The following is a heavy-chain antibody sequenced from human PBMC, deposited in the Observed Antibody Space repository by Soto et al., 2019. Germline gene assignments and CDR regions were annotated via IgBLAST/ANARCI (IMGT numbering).Heavy chain of an antibody. Sequence: GGSLRLSCAASGFTVSSNYMSWVRQAPGKGLEWVSVIYSGGSTYYADSVKGRFTISRDNSKSTLYLQMNSLRAEDTAVYYCAVSTPYCSSTSCYALYYYYYMDVWGKGTTVTVSS. V-gene: IGHV3-66*01. CDR1: GFTVSSNY. D-gene: IGHD2-2*01. CDR3: AVSTPYCSSTSCYALYYYYYMDV. CDR2: IYSGGST. J-gene: IGHJ6*03.